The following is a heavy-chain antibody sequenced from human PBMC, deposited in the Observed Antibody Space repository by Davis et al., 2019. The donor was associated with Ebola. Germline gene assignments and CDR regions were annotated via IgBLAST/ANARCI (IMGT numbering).Heavy chain of an antibody. CDR3: ARSHSDWLLPFDY. CDR1: GGSISSYH. CDR2: VYYSENT. V-gene: IGHV4-59*01. J-gene: IGHJ4*02. D-gene: IGHD3-9*01. Sequence: GSLRLSCTVSGGSISSYHWSWIRQPPGKGLEWIGHVYYSENTNYNPSLKSRVTISVDTSKNQVSLKLSSVTAADTAVYYCARSHSDWLLPFDYWGQGTLATVSS.